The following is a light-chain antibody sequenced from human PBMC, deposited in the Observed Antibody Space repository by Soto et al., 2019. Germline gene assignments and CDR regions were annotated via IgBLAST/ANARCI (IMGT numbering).Light chain of an antibody. CDR1: QSVSSSY. Sequence: EIVLTQSPGTLSLSPGERATLSCRASQSVSSSYLAWYQKKPGQAPRLLIYGASSRAAGIPDRFSGSGSGIDFTITISRLEPEDFEGYYCQQYGISPAFGGGTKVEIK. J-gene: IGKJ4*01. CDR2: GAS. CDR3: QQYGISPA. V-gene: IGKV3-20*01.